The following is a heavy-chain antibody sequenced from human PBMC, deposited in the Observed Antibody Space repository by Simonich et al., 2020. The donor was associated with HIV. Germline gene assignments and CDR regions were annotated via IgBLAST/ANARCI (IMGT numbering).Heavy chain of an antibody. D-gene: IGHD3-10*01. Sequence: QVQLQQWGAGLLKTTETLSLTCAVYGGSFSGYFWSWIRQPPGKGLEWIGGINHSGGTNSLPSLKSRVTISVDKSKIQISLKVGAVTAVYTAVYYWARRDLDNLLYVDYWSQGTLFTVSS. V-gene: IGHV4-34*01. CDR3: ARRDLDNLLYVDY. CDR1: GGSFSGYF. J-gene: IGHJ4*02. CDR2: INHSGGT.